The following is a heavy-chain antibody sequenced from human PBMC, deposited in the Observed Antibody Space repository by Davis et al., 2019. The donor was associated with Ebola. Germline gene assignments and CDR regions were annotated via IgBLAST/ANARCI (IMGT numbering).Heavy chain of an antibody. V-gene: IGHV3-33*01. J-gene: IGHJ4*02. D-gene: IGHD3-3*01. Sequence: GGSLRLSCAASGFTFSSYGMHWVRQAPGKGLEWVAVIWYDGSNKYYADSVKGRFTISRDNPKNTLYLQMNSLRAEDTAVYYCAREGYDFWSGLGFDYWGQGTLVTVSS. CDR3: AREGYDFWSGLGFDY. CDR2: IWYDGSNK. CDR1: GFTFSSYG.